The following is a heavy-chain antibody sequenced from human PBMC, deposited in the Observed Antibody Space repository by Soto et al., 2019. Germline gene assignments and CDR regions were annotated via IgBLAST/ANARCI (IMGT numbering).Heavy chain of an antibody. D-gene: IGHD2-2*01. J-gene: IGHJ4*02. CDR2: IYYSGST. CDR3: ARDVSSTTSQIDS. V-gene: IGHV4-59*12. CDR1: GGSISSYY. Sequence: TLSLTCTVSGGSISSYYWSWIRQPPGKGLEWIGYIYYSGSTNYNPSLKSRVTISVDTSKNQFSLKLSSVTAADTAVYYCARDVSSTTSQIDSWGQGPLVTVS.